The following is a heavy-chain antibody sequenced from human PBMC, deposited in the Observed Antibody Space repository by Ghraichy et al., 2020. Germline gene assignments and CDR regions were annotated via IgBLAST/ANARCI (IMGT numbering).Heavy chain of an antibody. CDR2: ISGSGGST. CDR1: GFTFISYA. J-gene: IGHJ2*01. Sequence: GGSLRLSCAASGFTFISYAMSWVRQAPGKGLEWVSAISGSGGSTYYADSVKGRFTIPRDNSKNTLYLQMNSLRAEDTAVYYCAKIPTTTVTTRYWYFDLWGRGTLVSVSP. CDR3: AKIPTTTVTTRYWYFDL. V-gene: IGHV3-23*01. D-gene: IGHD4-17*01.